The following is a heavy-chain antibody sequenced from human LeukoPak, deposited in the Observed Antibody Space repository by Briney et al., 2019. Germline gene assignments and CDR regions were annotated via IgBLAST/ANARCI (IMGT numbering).Heavy chain of an antibody. CDR3: ASAMVTTGTDY. CDR2: ISSSSSYI. CDR1: GFTFSSYS. V-gene: IGHV3-21*01. J-gene: IGHJ4*02. Sequence: GGSLRLSCAASGFTFSSYSMNWDRQAPGKGLEWVSSISSSSSYIYYADSVKGRFTISRDNAKNSLYLQMNSLRAEDTAVYYCASAMVTTGTDYWGQGTLVTVSS. D-gene: IGHD4-17*01.